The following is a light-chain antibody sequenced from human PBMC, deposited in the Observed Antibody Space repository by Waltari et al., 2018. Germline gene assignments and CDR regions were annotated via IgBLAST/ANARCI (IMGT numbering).Light chain of an antibody. CDR3: QQYNNCPLT. CDR1: QSISSS. CDR2: GAS. Sequence: EIVMTQSPATLSLSPGERATLSCRASQSISSSLAWYQQKPGQAPRLLIYGASTRATGIPARFSGSGSGTEFTLTISSLQSEDFAVYYCQQYNNCPLTFGGGTKVEIK. V-gene: IGKV3-15*01. J-gene: IGKJ4*01.